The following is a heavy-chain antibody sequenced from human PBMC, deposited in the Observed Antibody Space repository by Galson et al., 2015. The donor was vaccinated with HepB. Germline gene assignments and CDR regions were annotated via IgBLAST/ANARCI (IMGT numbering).Heavy chain of an antibody. Sequence: SLRLSCAASGFTFSNAWMSWVRQAPGKGLEWVGRIKSKTDGETTDYAAPVKGGFTISRDDSKNTLYLQMNSLKTEDTAVYYRTTDYDILTGHRPDAFDIWGQGTMVTVSS. CDR3: TTDYDILTGHRPDAFDI. CDR2: IKSKTDGETT. V-gene: IGHV3-15*01. CDR1: GFTFSNAW. J-gene: IGHJ3*02. D-gene: IGHD3-9*01.